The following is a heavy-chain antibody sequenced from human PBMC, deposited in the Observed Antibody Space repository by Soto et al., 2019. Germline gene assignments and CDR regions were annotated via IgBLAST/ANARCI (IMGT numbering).Heavy chain of an antibody. J-gene: IGHJ4*02. CDR1: GLTVSTNY. D-gene: IGHD2-2*01. V-gene: IGHV3-66*01. Sequence: GGSLRLSCAASGLTVSTNYMNWVRQAPGKGLEWVSVIYSGGGTYYADSAKGRFTISRDNSKNMLFLQMNSLRAEDTAVYYCARGTPPADYFDYWGQGTLVTVSS. CDR2: IYSGGGT. CDR3: ARGTPPADYFDY.